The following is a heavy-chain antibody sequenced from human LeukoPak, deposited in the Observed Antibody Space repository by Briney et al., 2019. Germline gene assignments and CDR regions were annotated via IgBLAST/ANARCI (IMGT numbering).Heavy chain of an antibody. Sequence: GGSLRLSCAASGFTFSSYAMTWVRQAPGKGLEWVAAISSGGDHTYYADSVKGRFTISRDNSKNTLYLKMNSLRGEDTAVYYCAKSLRRVVSGTYYFDFWGQGTLATVSS. V-gene: IGHV3-23*01. CDR2: ISSGGDHT. CDR3: AKSLRRVVSGTYYFDF. CDR1: GFTFSSYA. J-gene: IGHJ4*02. D-gene: IGHD3-16*01.